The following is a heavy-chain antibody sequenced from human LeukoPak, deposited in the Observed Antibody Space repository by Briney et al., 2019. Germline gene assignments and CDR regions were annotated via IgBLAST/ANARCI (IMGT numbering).Heavy chain of an antibody. CDR1: GYSFTSYW. Sequence: PGESLKISCKGSGYSFTSYWISWVRQMPGKGLEWMGRIDPSDSYTNYSPSFQGHVTISADKSISTAYLQWSSLKASDTAMYYCARGSPSSSWYAAFDIWGQGTMVTVSS. CDR2: IDPSDSYT. J-gene: IGHJ3*02. CDR3: ARGSPSSSWYAAFDI. D-gene: IGHD6-13*01. V-gene: IGHV5-10-1*01.